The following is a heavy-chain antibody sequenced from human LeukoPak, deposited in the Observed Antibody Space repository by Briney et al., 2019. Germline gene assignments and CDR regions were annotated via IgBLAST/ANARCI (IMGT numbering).Heavy chain of an antibody. CDR1: GFNVTNYA. J-gene: IGHJ6*04. Sequence: GGSLRLSCAASGFNVTNYAMHWVRQAPGKGLEWVTLISYSGDNTYSADSVKGRFTFSRDKSKNTLYLQMNSLRPEDSAVYYCASDPRDGGQNVWGKGTTVTVSS. CDR2: ISYSGDNT. V-gene: IGHV3-30*04. D-gene: IGHD5-24*01. CDR3: ASDPRDGGQNV.